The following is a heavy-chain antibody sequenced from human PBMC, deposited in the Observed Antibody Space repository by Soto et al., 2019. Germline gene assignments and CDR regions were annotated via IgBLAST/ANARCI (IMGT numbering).Heavy chain of an antibody. J-gene: IGHJ5*02. CDR2: IGGRGGST. CDR3: SKGMRKYYDKNGYYQNCLDV. CDR1: GFTFSDYA. D-gene: IGHD3-22*01. V-gene: IGHV3-23*01. Sequence: GGSLRLSCAASGFTFSDYAMSWVRQAPGKGLEWVSSIGGRGGSTYYAHSVTGRFTISRDNSKNTLYLQMNNLRAEDTAVYYCSKGMRKYYDKNGYYQNCLDVWGQGTLVTVS.